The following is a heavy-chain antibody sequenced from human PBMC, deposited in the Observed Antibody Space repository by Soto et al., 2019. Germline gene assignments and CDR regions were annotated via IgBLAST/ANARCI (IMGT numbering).Heavy chain of an antibody. CDR2: INAGNGDS. D-gene: IGHD4-4*01. CDR3: ARELQGLYYFDY. V-gene: IGHV1-3*01. Sequence: ASVKVSCKASEYTFSSYTLHWVRQAPGQRLEWMGWINAGNGDSKYSQKFQGRVSISRDTSASTASMELSSLTSEDTAVYYCARELQGLYYFDYWVQGTLVTVSS. CDR1: EYTFSSYT. J-gene: IGHJ4*02.